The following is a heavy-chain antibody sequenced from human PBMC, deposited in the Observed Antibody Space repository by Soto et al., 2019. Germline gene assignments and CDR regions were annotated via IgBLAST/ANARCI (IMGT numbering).Heavy chain of an antibody. V-gene: IGHV3-48*02. CDR2: ISSSSSTI. J-gene: IGHJ6*02. D-gene: IGHD6-19*01. CDR3: ARDRLFAGIAVAGTRRGYYYGMDV. CDR1: GFTFSSYS. Sequence: GGSLRLSCAASGFTFSSYSMNWVRQAPGKGLEWVSYISSSSSTIYYADSVKGRFTISRDNAKNSLYLQMNSLRDEDTAVYYCARDRLFAGIAVAGTRRGYYYGMDVWGQGTTVTVSS.